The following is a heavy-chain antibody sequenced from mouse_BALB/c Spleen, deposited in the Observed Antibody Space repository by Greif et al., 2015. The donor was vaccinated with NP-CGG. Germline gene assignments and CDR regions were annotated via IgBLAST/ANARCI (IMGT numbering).Heavy chain of an antibody. D-gene: IGHD4-1*01. CDR1: GFTFSSYG. J-gene: IGHJ4*01. CDR3: ARQVTGTRAMDY. V-gene: IGHV5-6*01. Sequence: EVKLVESGGDLVKPGGSLKLSCAASGFTFSSYGMSWVRQTPDKRLEWVATISSGGSYTYYPDSVKGRFTISRDNAKNTLYLQMSSLKSEDTAMYYCARQVTGTRAMDYWGQGTSVTVSS. CDR2: ISSGGSYT.